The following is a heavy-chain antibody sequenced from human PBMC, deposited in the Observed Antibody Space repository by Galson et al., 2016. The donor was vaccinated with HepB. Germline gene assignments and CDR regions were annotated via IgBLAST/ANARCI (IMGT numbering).Heavy chain of an antibody. CDR1: GLSFSYCG. Sequence: SLRLSCAASGLSFSYCGMHWVRQAPGKGLEWVAVISLDGNNKYYVDSVKGRFTISRDDSKNTLYLQMNSLRAEDTAVYYCAKDKGTKYFDYWGRGTLVTVSS. D-gene: IGHD3-10*01. V-gene: IGHV3-30*18. CDR2: ISLDGNNK. J-gene: IGHJ4*02. CDR3: AKDKGTKYFDY.